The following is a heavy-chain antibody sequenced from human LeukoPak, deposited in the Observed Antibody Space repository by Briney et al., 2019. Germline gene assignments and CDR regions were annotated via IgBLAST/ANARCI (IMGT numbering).Heavy chain of an antibody. J-gene: IGHJ4*02. Sequence: GGSLRLSCEASGFNFNRMSWVRQPPGRGLEWVSSISSSGGTTYHADSVKGRFTISRDNSKNTLYLQMNSLRAEDTAVYYCAKKIVAATNPAYDYWGQGTLVTVSS. CDR1: GFNFNR. D-gene: IGHD6-19*01. CDR3: AKKIVAATNPAYDY. CDR2: ISSSGGTT. V-gene: IGHV3-23*01.